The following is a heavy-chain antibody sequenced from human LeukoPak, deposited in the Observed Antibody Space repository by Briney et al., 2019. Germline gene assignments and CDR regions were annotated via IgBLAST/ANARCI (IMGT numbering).Heavy chain of an antibody. CDR2: IYHGGST. CDR1: GYSISTLSN. V-gene: IGHV4-38-2*02. J-gene: IGHJ4*02. Sequence: SETLSLTCTVSGYSISTLSNWGWIQQSPGKGLEWVASIYHGGSTYYNPSLRGRVTISMDTSKNQISLTLTSVTAADTAVYYCARHPKGTVMVYYFDYWGQGTLVTVSS. CDR3: ARHPKGTVMVYYFDY. D-gene: IGHD5-18*01.